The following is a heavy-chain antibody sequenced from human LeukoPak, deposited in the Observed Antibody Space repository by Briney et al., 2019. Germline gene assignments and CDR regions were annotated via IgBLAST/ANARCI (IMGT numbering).Heavy chain of an antibody. J-gene: IGHJ4*02. CDR2: IYYSGST. D-gene: IGHD3-3*01. CDR3: ARRTYYDFWSGYPPLPNYFDY. Sequence: PGGSLRLSCAASGFTFSSSWLTWVRQAPGKGLEWIGSIYYSGSTYYNPSLKSRVTISVDTTKNQFSLKLSSVTAADTAVYYCARRTYYDFWSGYPPLPNYFDYWGQGTLVTVSS. V-gene: IGHV4-39*01. CDR1: GFTFSSSW.